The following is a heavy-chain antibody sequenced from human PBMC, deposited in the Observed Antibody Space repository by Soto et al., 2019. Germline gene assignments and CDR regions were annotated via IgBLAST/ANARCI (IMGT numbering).Heavy chain of an antibody. CDR3: AKSLRYFDWLQPIDY. CDR2: ISGSGGST. D-gene: IGHD3-9*01. CDR1: GFTFSSYA. Sequence: EVQVLESGGGLVQPGGSLRLSCAASGFTFSSYAMSWVRQAPGKGLEWVSAISGSGGSTYYADSVKGRFTISRDNSKNTLYLQMNSLRAEDTAVYYCAKSLRYFDWLQPIDYWGQGTLVTVSS. V-gene: IGHV3-23*01. J-gene: IGHJ4*02.